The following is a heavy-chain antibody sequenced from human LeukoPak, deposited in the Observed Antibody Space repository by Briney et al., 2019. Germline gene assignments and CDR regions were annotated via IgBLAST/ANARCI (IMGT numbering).Heavy chain of an antibody. CDR1: DYSISSGYY. CDR3: ARAFYSSSWYHKEDFFDY. CDR2: IYHSGST. D-gene: IGHD6-13*01. V-gene: IGHV4-38-2*02. Sequence: SETLSLTCTVSDYSISSGYYWGWIRQPPGKGREWIGSIYHSGSTYYKPSLQSRVTISVDTSKNQFSLKLSSVTAADTAVYYCARAFYSSSWYHKEDFFDYWGQGNPVTVSS. J-gene: IGHJ4*02.